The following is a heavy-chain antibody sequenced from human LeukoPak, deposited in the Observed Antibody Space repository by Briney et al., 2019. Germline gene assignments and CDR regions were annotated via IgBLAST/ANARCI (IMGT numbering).Heavy chain of an antibody. V-gene: IGHV3-53*01. CDR3: ARVIFGYGYVWETFDY. J-gene: IGHJ4*02. D-gene: IGHD3-16*01. Sequence: TGGSLRLSCAASGFTVSSNYMSWVRLAPGKGLEWVSVIYSGGSTYYAGSVKGRFTISRDNSKNTLYLQMNSLRAGDTAVYYWARVIFGYGYVWETFDYWGQGTLVTVSS. CDR2: IYSGGST. CDR1: GFTVSSNY.